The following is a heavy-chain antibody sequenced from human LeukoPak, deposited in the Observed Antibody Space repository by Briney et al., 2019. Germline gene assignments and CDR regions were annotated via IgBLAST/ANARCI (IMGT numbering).Heavy chain of an antibody. V-gene: IGHV3-23*01. Sequence: GGSLRLSCAASGFTFSSYAMSWVRQAPGKGLEWVSAISGSGGSTYYADSVKGRFTISRDNSKNTLYLQMNSLRAEDTAVYYCGRDIRSMGAMVGFDIWGQGTMVTVSS. CDR3: GRDIRSMGAMVGFDI. CDR2: ISGSGGST. D-gene: IGHD5-18*01. CDR1: GFTFSSYA. J-gene: IGHJ3*02.